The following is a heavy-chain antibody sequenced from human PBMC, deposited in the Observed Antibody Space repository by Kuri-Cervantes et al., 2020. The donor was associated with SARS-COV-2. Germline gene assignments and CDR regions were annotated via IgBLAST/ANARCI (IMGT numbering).Heavy chain of an antibody. Sequence: ASVKVSCKASGYTFTSYGISWVRQAPGQGLEWMGWISAYNGNTNYAQKLQGRVTMTTDTSTSTAYMELRSLRSDDTAVYYCAVLTGESGPYYYYYGMDVWGQGTTVTGLL. V-gene: IGHV1-18*01. J-gene: IGHJ6*02. CDR2: ISAYNGNT. D-gene: IGHD7-27*01. CDR3: AVLTGESGPYYYYYGMDV. CDR1: GYTFTSYG.